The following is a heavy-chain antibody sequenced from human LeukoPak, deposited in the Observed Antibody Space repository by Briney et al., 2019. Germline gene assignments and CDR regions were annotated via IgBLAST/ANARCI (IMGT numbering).Heavy chain of an antibody. J-gene: IGHJ6*02. CDR2: ISSSGSTI. CDR1: GFTFSSCE. V-gene: IGHV3-48*03. Sequence: PGGSLRLSCAASGFTFSSCEMNWVRQAPGKGLEWVSYISSSGSTIYYADSVKGRFTISRDNAKNSLYLQMNSLRAEDTAVYYCARYGSGSSDYYYGMDVWGQGTTVTVSS. D-gene: IGHD3-10*01. CDR3: ARYGSGSSDYYYGMDV.